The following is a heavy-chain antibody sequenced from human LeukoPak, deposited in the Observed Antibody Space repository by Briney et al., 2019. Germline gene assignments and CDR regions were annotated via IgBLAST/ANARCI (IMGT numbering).Heavy chain of an antibody. CDR2: ITTSGGDT. Sequence: PGGSLRLSCAASGFIFSSYAMSWVRQAPGKGLEWLSTITTSGGDTYYADSAKGRFTISRDNSKNTLYLQMNSLRVEDTAVYFCTKVVPRHHGGTSPDYWGQGTLVSVSS. V-gene: IGHV3-23*01. CDR1: GFIFSSYA. CDR3: TKVVPRHHGGTSPDY. J-gene: IGHJ4*02. D-gene: IGHD4-23*01.